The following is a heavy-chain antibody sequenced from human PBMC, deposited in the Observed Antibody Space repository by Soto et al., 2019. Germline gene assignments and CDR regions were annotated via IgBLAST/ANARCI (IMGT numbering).Heavy chain of an antibody. J-gene: IGHJ3*02. Sequence: PGGSLRLSCAASGFTFSTYAMSWVRQAPGKGLEWVSAISGSGGSTYYADSVKGRFTISRDNSKNTLYLQMNSLRAEDTAVYYCARDPIAARRGAFDIWGQGTMVTVSS. D-gene: IGHD6-6*01. CDR1: GFTFSTYA. V-gene: IGHV3-23*01. CDR3: ARDPIAARRGAFDI. CDR2: ISGSGGST.